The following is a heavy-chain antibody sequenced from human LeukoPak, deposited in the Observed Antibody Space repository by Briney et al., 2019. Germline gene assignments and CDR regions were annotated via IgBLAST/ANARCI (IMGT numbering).Heavy chain of an antibody. CDR2: INAGNGNT. CDR3: ARDNGGDYGFWSGYYRTYYGMDV. CDR1: GYTFTSYA. Sequence: ASVRVSCKASGYTFTSYAMHWVRQAPGQRLEWMGWINAGNGNTKYSQKFQGRVTITRDTSASTAYMELSSLRSEDTAVYYCARDNGGDYGFWSGYYRTYYGMDVWGQGTTVTVSS. V-gene: IGHV1-3*01. D-gene: IGHD3-3*01. J-gene: IGHJ6*02.